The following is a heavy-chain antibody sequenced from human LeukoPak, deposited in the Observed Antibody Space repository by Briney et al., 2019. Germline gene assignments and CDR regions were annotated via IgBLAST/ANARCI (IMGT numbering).Heavy chain of an antibody. J-gene: IGHJ3*02. CDR1: GFTFTSYD. CDR2: IIPIFGTA. Sequence: SVKVSCKASGFTFTSYDINWVRQAPGQGLEWMGGIIPIFGTANYAQKFQGRVTITADESTSTAYMELSSLRSEDTAVYYCARGTYYYDSSGYLTLDAFDIWGQGTMVTVSS. CDR3: ARGTYYYDSSGYLTLDAFDI. V-gene: IGHV1-69*13. D-gene: IGHD3-22*01.